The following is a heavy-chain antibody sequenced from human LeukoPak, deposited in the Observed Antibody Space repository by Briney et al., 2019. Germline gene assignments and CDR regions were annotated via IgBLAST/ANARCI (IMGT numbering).Heavy chain of an antibody. CDR2: IYYSGWT. Sequence: SETLSLTCTVSVGSISSYYWSWIRQPPGKGLEWIGYIYYSGWTNYNPSLKSRVTLSVDKSQNQFSLKLSSVTAADTAVYYCARGSDDSSGYYSDYWGQGTLVTVSS. V-gene: IGHV4-59*01. CDR3: ARGSDDSSGYYSDY. CDR1: VGSISSYY. D-gene: IGHD3-22*01. J-gene: IGHJ4*02.